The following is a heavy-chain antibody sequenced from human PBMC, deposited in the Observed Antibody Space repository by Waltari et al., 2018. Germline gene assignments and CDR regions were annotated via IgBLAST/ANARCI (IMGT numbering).Heavy chain of an antibody. V-gene: IGHV3-74*01. CDR2: INVDGGYI. J-gene: IGHJ4*02. D-gene: IGHD5-12*01. Sequence: EVHLAESGGGVVQPGGSLRLSCTGSGFRFGDYWLHWVRQAPGTGLEWVSRINVDGGYISYGDSVKGRFTISRDNAKNTVFLQLNSLRADDTAVYFCARKAGSGYPYGPFYYDNWGQGTLVTVSS. CDR3: ARKAGSGYPYGPFYYDN. CDR1: GFRFGDYW.